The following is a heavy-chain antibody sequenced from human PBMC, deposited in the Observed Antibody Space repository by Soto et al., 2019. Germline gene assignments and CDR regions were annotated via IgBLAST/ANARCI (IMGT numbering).Heavy chain of an antibody. D-gene: IGHD7-27*01. J-gene: IGHJ6*02. Sequence: PSGTLSLTCTFFGGSITRSIFYWAWVGQRPGKGLEWIGSIYWGGSTYYNPYLESRVTISVATSSNRFGLGLSSVTAADTAVYYCARWNWGSGGMDVWGQGPTVT. V-gene: IGHV4-39*02. CDR3: ARWNWGSGGMDV. CDR2: IYWGGST. CDR1: GGSITRSIFY.